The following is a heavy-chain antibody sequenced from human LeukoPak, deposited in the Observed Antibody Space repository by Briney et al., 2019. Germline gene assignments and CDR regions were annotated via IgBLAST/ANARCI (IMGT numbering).Heavy chain of an antibody. CDR1: GFTVSSNY. V-gene: IGHV3-21*01. J-gene: IGHJ3*02. CDR2: ISSSSSYI. CDR3: ARDHLDAFDI. Sequence: GGSLRLSCAASGFTVSSNYMSWVRQAPGKGLEWVSSISSSSSYIYYADSVKGRFTISRDNAKNSLYLQMNSLRAEDTAVYYCARDHLDAFDIWGQGTMVTVSS.